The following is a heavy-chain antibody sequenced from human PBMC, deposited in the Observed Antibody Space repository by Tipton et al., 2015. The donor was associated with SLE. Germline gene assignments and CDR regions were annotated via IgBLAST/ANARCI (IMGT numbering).Heavy chain of an antibody. CDR2: IFPSGSA. V-gene: IGHV4-39*01. CDR3: ARQDYDLREVGTWFDP. CDR1: GGSISSSSYY. Sequence: LSLTCTVSGGSISSSSYYWVWIRQPPGKGLEWIGSIFPSGSAYYNPSLKSRVTISEDTYKNQFSLRLSSVTAADTAVYYCARQDYDLREVGTWFDPWGQGTLVTVSS. J-gene: IGHJ5*02. D-gene: IGHD3-3*01.